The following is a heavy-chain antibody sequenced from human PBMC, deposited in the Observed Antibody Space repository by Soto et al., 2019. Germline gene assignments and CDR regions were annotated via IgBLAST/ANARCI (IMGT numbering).Heavy chain of an antibody. CDR1: GYSFTGNS. V-gene: IGHV1-2*04. J-gene: IGHJ4*02. Sequence: QVHLVQSGAEVKKPGASVRVSCKASGYSFTGNSMHWVGQAPGQGLEWLGWINPNNGGTNYAQKFQGWVTMTRDTSVSTAYMDLNRLKSDDTAVYYSVIQRSGVVYWGQGTLVTVSS. D-gene: IGHD2-15*01. CDR3: VIQRSGVVY. CDR2: INPNNGGT.